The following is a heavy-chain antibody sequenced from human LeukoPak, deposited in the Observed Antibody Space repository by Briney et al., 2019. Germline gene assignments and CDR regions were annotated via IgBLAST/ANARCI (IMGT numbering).Heavy chain of an antibody. CDR2: IIPIFGTA. D-gene: IGHD3-16*02. V-gene: IGHV1-69*13. J-gene: IGHJ4*02. CDR3: GGSFYDYVWGSYREIDY. Sequence: ASVKVSCKASGYTFTSYYMHWVRQAPGQGLEWMGGIIPIFGTANYAQKFQGRVTITADESTSTAYMELSSLRSEDTAVYYCGGSFYDYVWGSYREIDYWGQGTLVTVSS. CDR1: GYTFTSYY.